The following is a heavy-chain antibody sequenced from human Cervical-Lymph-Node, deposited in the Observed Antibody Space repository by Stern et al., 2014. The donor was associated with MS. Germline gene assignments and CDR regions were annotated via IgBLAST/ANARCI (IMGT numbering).Heavy chain of an antibody. CDR1: GFTFTNYG. Sequence: EVQLVESGGGLVQPGGSLRLSCAVSGFTFTNYGMSWVRQAPGKGLEWVSAINGNGGSTYYADSVKGRFTISRDNSENTLYLQMNSLRAEDTAVYYCAKDRGAQWLDYFDYWGQGTLLTVSS. CDR3: AKDRGAQWLDYFDY. D-gene: IGHD6-19*01. CDR2: INGNGGST. J-gene: IGHJ4*02. V-gene: IGHV3-23*04.